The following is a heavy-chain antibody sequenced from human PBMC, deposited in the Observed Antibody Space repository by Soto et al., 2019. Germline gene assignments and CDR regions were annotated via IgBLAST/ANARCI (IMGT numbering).Heavy chain of an antibody. Sequence: QVQLVQSGAEVKKPGSSVSVSCKSSRGTFTTDAISWVRQAPGQGLEWMGVIIPVFGPPTYAQKFQGRVTMTADHSTSTAHLELRNLRSEDTAIYYCARGGHNSGWYRTFDSWGQGTLVTVSS. D-gene: IGHD6-13*01. CDR1: RGTFTTDA. CDR3: ARGGHNSGWYRTFDS. J-gene: IGHJ4*02. V-gene: IGHV1-69*01. CDR2: IIPVFGPP.